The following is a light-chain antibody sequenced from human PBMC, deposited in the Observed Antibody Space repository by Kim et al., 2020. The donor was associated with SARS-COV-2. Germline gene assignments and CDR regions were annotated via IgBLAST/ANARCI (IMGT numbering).Light chain of an antibody. CDR1: QSVSSS. J-gene: IGKJ2*01. CDR3: QQYKKWPPHT. Sequence: VSPGERATLSCRASQSVSSSLAWYQQRPGQAPRLLIYGASTRATGNPARFSGSGSGTEFTLTISSLQSEDFALYYCQQYKKWPPHTFGQGTKLEI. CDR2: GAS. V-gene: IGKV3-15*01.